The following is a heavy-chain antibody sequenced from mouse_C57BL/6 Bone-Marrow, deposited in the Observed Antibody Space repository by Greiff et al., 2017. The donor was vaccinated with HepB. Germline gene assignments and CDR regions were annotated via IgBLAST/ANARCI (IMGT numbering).Heavy chain of an antibody. CDR3: TRPHYSLDY. CDR2: IDPETGGT. D-gene: IGHD2-12*01. Sequence: VKVVESGAELVRPGASVTLSCKASGYTFTDYEMHWVKQTPVHGLEWIGAIDPETGGTAYNQKFKGKAILTADKSSSTAYMELRSLTSEDSAVYYCTRPHYSLDYWGQGTSVTVSS. J-gene: IGHJ4*01. V-gene: IGHV1-15*01. CDR1: GYTFTDYE.